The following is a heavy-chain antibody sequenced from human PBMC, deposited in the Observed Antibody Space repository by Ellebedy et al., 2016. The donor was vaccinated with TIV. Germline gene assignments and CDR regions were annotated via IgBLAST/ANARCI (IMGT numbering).Heavy chain of an antibody. CDR1: GFTFRDFA. CDR3: TKRGVAWAAFEI. V-gene: IGHV3-23*01. J-gene: IGHJ3*02. Sequence: PGGSLRLSCAASGFTFRDFAMNWVRQAPGKGLEWVSAISPSGDITYFADSVKGRFTISRDNSQDPVQLQMHSLRAEDTAVYYCTKRGVAWAAFEIWGPGTLVTVSS. D-gene: IGHD7-27*01. CDR2: ISPSGDIT.